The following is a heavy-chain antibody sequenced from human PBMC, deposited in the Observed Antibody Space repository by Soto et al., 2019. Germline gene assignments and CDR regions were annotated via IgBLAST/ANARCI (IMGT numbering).Heavy chain of an antibody. CDR3: AKDLTVKTGEGDY. CDR2: ISGSGGST. CDR1: GFTFSSYA. J-gene: IGHJ4*02. V-gene: IGHV3-23*01. D-gene: IGHD7-27*01. Sequence: GGSLRLSCAASGFTFSSYAMRGVRQAPGKGLEWVSAISGSGGSTYYADSVKGRFTISRDNSKNTLYLQMNSLRAEDTAVYYCAKDLTVKTGEGDYWGQGTLVTVSS.